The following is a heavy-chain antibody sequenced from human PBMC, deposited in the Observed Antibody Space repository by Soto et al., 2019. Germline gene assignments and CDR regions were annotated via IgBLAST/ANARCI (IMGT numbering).Heavy chain of an antibody. CDR2: VSAYNGER. V-gene: IGHV1-18*01. CDR1: GYTFTNYG. Sequence: QVQLVQSGAEVKKPGASVKVSCKASGYTFTNYGINWVRQAPGQGLERLGWVSAYNGERRYAQRVQARVIMTTDPSTTTSYMELRNLRADDTAVYYCSRGTSIPASGDYWGQGTLVTVSS. D-gene: IGHD6-6*01. CDR3: SRGTSIPASGDY. J-gene: IGHJ4*01.